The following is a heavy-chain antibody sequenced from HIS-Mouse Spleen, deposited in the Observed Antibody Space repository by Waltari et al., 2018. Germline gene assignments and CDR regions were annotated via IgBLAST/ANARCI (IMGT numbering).Heavy chain of an antibody. D-gene: IGHD6-19*01. CDR2: ISYDGSNK. CDR3: AKASSGWLDY. J-gene: IGHJ4*02. Sequence: QVQLVESGGGVVQPGRSLTLSCAAPGFNFSGYGMHCVRQAAGKGLGWVAVISYDGSNKYYADSVKGRFSISRDNSKNTLYLQMNSLRAEDTAVYYCAKASSGWLDYWGQGTLVTVSS. V-gene: IGHV3-30*18. CDR1: GFNFSGYG.